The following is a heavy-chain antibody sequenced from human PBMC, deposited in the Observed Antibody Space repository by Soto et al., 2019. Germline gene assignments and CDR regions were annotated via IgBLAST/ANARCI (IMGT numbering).Heavy chain of an antibody. Sequence: QVQLVQSGAEVKKPGSSVKVSCKASGGTFSSYAISWVRQAPGQGLEWMGGIIPIFGTANYAQKFQGRVTITADESTSTAYMKLSSLRSEDTAVYYCARDNTVTRYYYYGMDVWGQGTTVTVSS. CDR1: GGTFSSYA. CDR3: ARDNTVTRYYYYGMDV. J-gene: IGHJ6*02. V-gene: IGHV1-69*01. CDR2: IIPIFGTA. D-gene: IGHD4-17*01.